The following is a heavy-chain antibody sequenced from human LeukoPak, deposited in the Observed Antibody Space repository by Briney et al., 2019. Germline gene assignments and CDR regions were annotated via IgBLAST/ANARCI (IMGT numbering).Heavy chain of an antibody. CDR2: ISWNGGSV. Sequence: PGGSLRLSCVVSGFTFDDYAMHWVRQGPGKGLEWVSGISWNGGSVDYADSVKGRFTISGDNSKNTLFLQMNSLRAEDTAVYYCAHGAMYQLDYWGQGTLVIVSS. J-gene: IGHJ4*02. CDR1: GFTFDDYA. CDR3: AHGAMYQLDY. D-gene: IGHD2-2*01. V-gene: IGHV3-9*01.